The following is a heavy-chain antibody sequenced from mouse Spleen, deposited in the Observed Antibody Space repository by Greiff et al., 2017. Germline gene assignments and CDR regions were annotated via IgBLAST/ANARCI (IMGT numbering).Heavy chain of an antibody. CDR2: IDPSASYT. J-gene: IGHJ4*01. D-gene: IGHD2-1*01. CDR1: GYTFTSYW. CDR3: ARGNNPYAMDY. Sequence: QVQLLQSGAELVLPGASVKLSCKASGYTFTSYWMHWVQQRPGQGLEWIGAIDPSASYTNYNQHLNGKVTLTVDKSSSTAYMQLSSLTSEDSAVYYCARGNNPYAMDYWGQGTSVTVSS. V-gene: IGHV1-69*01.